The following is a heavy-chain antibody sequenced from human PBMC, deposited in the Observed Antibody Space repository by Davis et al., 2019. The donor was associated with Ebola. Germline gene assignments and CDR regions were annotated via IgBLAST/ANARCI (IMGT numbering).Heavy chain of an antibody. J-gene: IGHJ4*02. V-gene: IGHV3-23*01. CDR2: IRSSNSLT. CDR1: GFTFSTYA. D-gene: IGHD3-9*01. Sequence: GESLKTPCAASGFTFSTYAMTWVRQAPGRGLEWVSTIRSSNSLTYYADPVKGRFTISSDNSKNTVYLQMNSLRAEDTAIYFCAKAVTPDWYAHVDFWGQGTLVTVSS. CDR3: AKAVTPDWYAHVDF.